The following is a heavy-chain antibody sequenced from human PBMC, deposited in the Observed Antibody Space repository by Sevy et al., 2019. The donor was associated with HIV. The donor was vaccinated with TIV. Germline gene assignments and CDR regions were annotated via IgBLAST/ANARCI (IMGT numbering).Heavy chain of an antibody. CDR1: GFAFSKYS. D-gene: IGHD2-8*01. V-gene: IGHV3-23*01. J-gene: IGHJ4*02. CDR3: AREGCSKPHDY. CDR2: FSFGCGKI. Sequence: GGSLRLSCAASGFAFSKYSMSWVRQPPGKGLEWVSTFSFGCGKINYADSVKGRFTISRDNSKNSVYLQMNNLRLEDTAVYYCAREGCSKPHDYWGQGTLVTVSS.